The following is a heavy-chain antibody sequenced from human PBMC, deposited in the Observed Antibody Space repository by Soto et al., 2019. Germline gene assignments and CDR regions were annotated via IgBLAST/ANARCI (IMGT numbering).Heavy chain of an antibody. CDR1: GYSFTRYG. CDR3: AMVDVDVTPSPQDV. Sequence: QVQLVQSRAKVKNPGASVKVSCKASGYSFTRYGIAWARQAPGQGLEWMGWINTYNGNTNYAQNLQGRVTLTTDTSTSTAYMELMGLRSNVTDIYYCAMVDVDVTPSPQDVWGQGTTVIVSS. D-gene: IGHD2-2*03. CDR2: INTYNGNT. V-gene: IGHV1-18*01. J-gene: IGHJ6*02.